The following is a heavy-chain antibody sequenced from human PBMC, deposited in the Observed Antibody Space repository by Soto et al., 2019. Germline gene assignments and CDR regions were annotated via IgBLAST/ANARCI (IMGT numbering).Heavy chain of an antibody. CDR2: ISGPGGST. CDR1: GFTFSTYA. V-gene: IGHV3-23*01. J-gene: IGHJ4*02. D-gene: IGHD1-26*01. Sequence: PGGSLRLSCAGSGFTFSTYAMSWVRQAPGKGLEWVSAISGPGGSTFYADSVKGRFTISRDNSKNTLYLQMNSLRAEDTAIFYCARDPFGYYVNYFDNWGQGTLVTRLL. CDR3: ARDPFGYYVNYFDN.